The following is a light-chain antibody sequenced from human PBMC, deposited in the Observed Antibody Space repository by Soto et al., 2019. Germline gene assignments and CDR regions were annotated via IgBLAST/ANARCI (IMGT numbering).Light chain of an antibody. CDR1: QSISSY. J-gene: IGKJ5*01. CDR2: AAS. V-gene: IGKV1-39*01. Sequence: DIQMTQSPSSLSASVGDRVTITCRASQSISSYLNWYQQKPGKAPKLLIEAASSLQRGVPSRVSGSGSGTDFTLTISSLQPEDFATYYCQQSYSTPITFGQGTRLEIK. CDR3: QQSYSTPIT.